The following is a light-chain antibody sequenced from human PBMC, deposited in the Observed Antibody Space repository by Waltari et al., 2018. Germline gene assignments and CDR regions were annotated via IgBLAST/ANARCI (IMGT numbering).Light chain of an antibody. CDR3: QQRRAWPPGAS. J-gene: IGKJ2*01. V-gene: IGKV3-11*01. CDR2: DAS. Sequence: IVLTQSPATLSLSPGESATLSCRASQSVSSYLAWYQQKPGQAPRLLIDDASNRAPGIPARLSGSGSRTDCTLTISSLEPEDVAVYYCQQRRAWPPGASLGQGTKLEIK. CDR1: QSVSSY.